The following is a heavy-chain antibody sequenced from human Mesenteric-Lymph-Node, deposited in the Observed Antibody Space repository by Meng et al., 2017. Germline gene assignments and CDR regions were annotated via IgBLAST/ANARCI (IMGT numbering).Heavy chain of an antibody. CDR1: GDIFGTYW. J-gene: IGHJ6*02. CDR2: IHFGDSET. CDR3: ARAYYYSSGNYPNYYYGMDV. D-gene: IGHD3-10*01. Sequence: GGSLRLSCESSGDIFGTYWIGWVRQMPGKGLEWMGIIHFGDSETRYSPSFQGQVTISDDKSTSTAYLQWSSLKASDTAIYYCARAYYYSSGNYPNYYYGMDVWGQGTTVTVSS. V-gene: IGHV5-51*01.